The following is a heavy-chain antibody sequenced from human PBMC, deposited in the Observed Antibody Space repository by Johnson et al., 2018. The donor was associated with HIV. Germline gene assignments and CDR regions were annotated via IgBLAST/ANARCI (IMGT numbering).Heavy chain of an antibody. J-gene: IGHJ3*02. V-gene: IGHV3-30-3*01. CDR2: ISYDANNK. D-gene: IGHD6-19*01. CDR1: GYTFSSYA. Sequence: QVQLVESGGGVVQPGRSLRLSCAASGYTFSSYAMHWVRQAPGKGLEWVAVISYDANNKYYADSVKGRFTISRDNSKNTLYLQMNSLRAEDTAVYYCVSSAQWSGWPPGAFDIWGQGTMVTVSS. CDR3: VSSAQWSGWPPGAFDI.